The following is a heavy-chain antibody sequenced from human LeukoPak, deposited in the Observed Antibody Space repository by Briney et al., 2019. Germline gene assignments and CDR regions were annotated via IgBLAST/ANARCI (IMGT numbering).Heavy chain of an antibody. CDR1: GGSFSGYY. Sequence: PSETLSLTCAVYGGSFSGYYWSWIRQPPGKGLEWIGDINHSGSTNYNPSLKSRVTISVDTSKNQFSLKLSSVTAADTAVYYCARGRDSTTLLRYGMDVWGKGTTVTVSS. J-gene: IGHJ6*04. D-gene: IGHD2/OR15-2a*01. CDR2: INHSGST. V-gene: IGHV4-34*01. CDR3: ARGRDSTTLLRYGMDV.